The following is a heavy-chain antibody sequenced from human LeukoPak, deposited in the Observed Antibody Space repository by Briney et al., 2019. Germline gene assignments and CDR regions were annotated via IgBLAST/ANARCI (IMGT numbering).Heavy chain of an antibody. V-gene: IGHV1-69*04. D-gene: IGHD1-1*01. CDR1: GGTFSSYA. J-gene: IGHJ4*02. CDR2: IIPILGIA. CDR3: ARWNDGWEFDY. Sequence: SVKVSCKASGGTFSSYAISWVRQAPGQGLEWMGRIIPILGIANYAQKFQGRVTITADKSTSTAYMELSSLRSEDTAVYYCARWNDGWEFDYWGQGTLVSVSS.